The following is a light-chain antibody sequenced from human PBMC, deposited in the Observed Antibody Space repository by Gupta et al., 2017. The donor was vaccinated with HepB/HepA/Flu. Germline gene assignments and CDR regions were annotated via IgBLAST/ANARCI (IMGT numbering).Light chain of an antibody. CDR3: QQLKSYPLT. CDR2: SAS. V-gene: IGKV1-9*01. CDR1: QGISSF. J-gene: IGKJ4*01. Sequence: DIQLSHSPSFLSASVGDRVTITCRASQGISSFLAWYQQKPGKAPNLLIYSASTLQSGVPSKFSGSGSGTEFTLTISSLQPEDFATYFCQQLKSYPLTFGGGTKVEIK.